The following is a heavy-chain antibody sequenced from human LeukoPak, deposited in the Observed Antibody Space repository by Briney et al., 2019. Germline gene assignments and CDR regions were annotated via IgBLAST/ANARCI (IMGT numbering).Heavy chain of an antibody. Sequence: SETLSLTCTVSGGSISTSNYYWGWIRQPPGKGLEWIGNIFHSGSTYYNPSLKSRVTVSLDTSKNQFSLKLSSVTAADTAVYYCARVGRTYYYYMDVWGKGTTVTVSS. D-gene: IGHD1-26*01. V-gene: IGHV4-39*07. CDR1: GGSISTSNYY. CDR2: IFHSGST. CDR3: ARVGRTYYYYMDV. J-gene: IGHJ6*03.